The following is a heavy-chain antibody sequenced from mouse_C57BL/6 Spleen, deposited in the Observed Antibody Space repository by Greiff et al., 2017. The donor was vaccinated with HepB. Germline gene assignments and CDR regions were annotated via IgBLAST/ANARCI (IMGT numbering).Heavy chain of an antibody. CDR1: GFTFSDYY. CDR2: IRNIGGST. CDR3: ARQGNWDGLDD. D-gene: IGHD4-1*01. J-gene: IGHJ2*01. V-gene: IGHV5-12*01. Sequence: EVHLVESGRGLVQPAGSLKLPCAASGFTFSDYYLYWVRRTPEKRLVWGAYIRNIGGSTYYPDTVKGRFTISIDNAKNTLYLQMSRLKSEDTAMYYCARQGNWDGLDDWGQGTTLTVSS.